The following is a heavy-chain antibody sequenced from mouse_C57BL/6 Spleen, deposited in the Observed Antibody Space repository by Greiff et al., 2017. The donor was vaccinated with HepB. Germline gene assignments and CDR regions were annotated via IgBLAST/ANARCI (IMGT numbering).Heavy chain of an antibody. V-gene: IGHV1-63*01. CDR2: IYPGGGYT. CDR1: GYTFTNYW. J-gene: IGHJ2*01. Sequence: QVQLKQSGAELVRPGTSVKMSCKASGYTFTNYWIGWAKQRPGQGLEWIGDIYPGGGYTNYNEKFKGKATLTADKSSSTSYMQFSSLTSEDSAIYNCARLDGCYGDYWGQGTTLTVSS. D-gene: IGHD2-3*01. CDR3: ARLDGCYGDY.